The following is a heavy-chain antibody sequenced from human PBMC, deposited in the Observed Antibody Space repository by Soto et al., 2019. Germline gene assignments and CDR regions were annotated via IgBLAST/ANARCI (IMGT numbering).Heavy chain of an antibody. J-gene: IGHJ5*02. D-gene: IGHD6-6*01. Sequence: SETLSLTCAVSGYSISSGYYWGWIRQPPGKGLEWIGSMYHSGNTYYNPSLKSRVTISVDTSKNQFSLKLSSVTAADTAVYYCARDLSSSSENRFDPWGQGILVTVSS. V-gene: IGHV4-38-2*02. CDR3: ARDLSSSSENRFDP. CDR2: MYHSGNT. CDR1: GYSISSGYY.